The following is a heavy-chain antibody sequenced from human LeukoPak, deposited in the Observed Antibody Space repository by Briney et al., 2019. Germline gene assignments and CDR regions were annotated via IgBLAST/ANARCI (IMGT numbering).Heavy chain of an antibody. J-gene: IGHJ6*03. V-gene: IGHV3-49*04. CDR3: TSGSFGVVNRYYYYYYMDV. D-gene: IGHD3-3*01. Sequence: GGSLRLSCAASGFSVSSNYMSWVRQAPGKGLEWVGFIRSKAYGGTTEYAASVKGRFTISRDDSKSIAYLQMNSLKTEDTAVYYCTSGSFGVVNRYYYYYYMDVWGKGTTVTVSS. CDR1: GFSVSSNY. CDR2: IRSKAYGGTT.